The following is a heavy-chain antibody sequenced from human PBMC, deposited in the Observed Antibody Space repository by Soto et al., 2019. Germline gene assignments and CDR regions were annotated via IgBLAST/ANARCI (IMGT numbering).Heavy chain of an antibody. Sequence: PSETLSLTCTVSGASVSSGDYYWTWIRQLPGKGLEWIGFIYNNGRSDFNTPYNPSLKSRVTISVDTSKNQFSLKLSSVTAADTAVYYCARDLIAAAGTLSRGDYYYYGMEVWGQGTTVTVSS. V-gene: IGHV4-31*03. D-gene: IGHD6-13*01. CDR1: GASVSSGDYY. J-gene: IGHJ6*02. CDR2: IYNNGRS. CDR3: ARDLIAAAGTLSRGDYYYYGMEV.